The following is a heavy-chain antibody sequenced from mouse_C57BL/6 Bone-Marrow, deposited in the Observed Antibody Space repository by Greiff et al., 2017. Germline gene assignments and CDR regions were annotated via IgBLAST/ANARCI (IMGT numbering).Heavy chain of an antibody. V-gene: IGHV1-69*01. CDR2: IDPSDSYT. Sequence: VQLQQPGAELVMPGASVKLSCKASGYTFTSYWMHWVKQRPGQGLEWIGEIDPSDSYTNYNQKFKGKSTLTVDKSSSTAYMQLSSLTSEDSAVYYCARKSGPAWFAYWGQGTLVTVSA. D-gene: IGHD1-3*01. J-gene: IGHJ3*01. CDR1: GYTFTSYW. CDR3: ARKSGPAWFAY.